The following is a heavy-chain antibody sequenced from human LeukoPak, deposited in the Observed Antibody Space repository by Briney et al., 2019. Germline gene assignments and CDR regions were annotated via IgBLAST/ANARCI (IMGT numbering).Heavy chain of an antibody. CDR3: AKDLFSYSSSWYGAFDI. D-gene: IGHD6-13*01. J-gene: IGHJ3*02. CDR2: ISGSGGST. V-gene: IGHV3-23*01. Sequence: GGSLRLSCAASGFTFSSYAMSWVRQAPGKGLEWVSAISGSGGSTYYADSVKGRFTISRDNSKNTLYLQMNSLRAEDTAVYYCAKDLFSYSSSWYGAFDIRGQGTMVTVSS. CDR1: GFTFSSYA.